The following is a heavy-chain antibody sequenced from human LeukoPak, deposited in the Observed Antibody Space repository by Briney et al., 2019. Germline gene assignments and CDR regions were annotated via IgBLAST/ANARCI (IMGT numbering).Heavy chain of an antibody. CDR2: INPSGGST. J-gene: IGHJ4*02. CDR3: ARGVGYSGYDPDPWGYYFDY. D-gene: IGHD5-12*01. V-gene: IGHV1-46*01. Sequence: ASVKVSCKASGYTFTSYYMHWVRQAPGQGLEWMGIINPSGGSTSYAQKFQGRVTMTRDTSTSTVYMELSSLRSEDTAVYYCARGVGYSGYDPDPWGYYFDYWGQGTLVTVSS. CDR1: GYTFTSYY.